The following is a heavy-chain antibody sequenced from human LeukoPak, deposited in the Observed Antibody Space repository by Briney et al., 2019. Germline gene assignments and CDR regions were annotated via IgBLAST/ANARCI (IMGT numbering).Heavy chain of an antibody. CDR3: ARHLYDFWSGYSPLYYYYYYGMDA. J-gene: IGHJ6*02. D-gene: IGHD3-3*01. V-gene: IGHV4-59*08. Sequence: SETLSLTCTVSGGSISSYYWSWIRQPPGKELEWIGYIYYSESTNYNPSLKSRVTVSVDTSKNQFSLKLSSVTAADTAVYYCARHLYDFWSGYSPLYYYYYYGMDAWGQGTTVTVSS. CDR1: GGSISSYY. CDR2: IYYSEST.